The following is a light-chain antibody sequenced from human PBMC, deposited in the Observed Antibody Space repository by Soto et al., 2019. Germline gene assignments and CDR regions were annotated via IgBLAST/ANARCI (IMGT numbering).Light chain of an antibody. J-gene: IGLJ3*02. Sequence: QTVVTQEPSFSVSPGRTVTLTCGLSSGSVSTSYYPSWYQQTPGQAPRTLIYSTNTRSSGVPDRFSGSILGNKAALTITGAQVDDESDSYCVLYMGSGIWVFGGGTKLTVL. CDR3: VLYMGSGIWV. CDR1: SGSVSTSYY. V-gene: IGLV8-61*01. CDR2: STN.